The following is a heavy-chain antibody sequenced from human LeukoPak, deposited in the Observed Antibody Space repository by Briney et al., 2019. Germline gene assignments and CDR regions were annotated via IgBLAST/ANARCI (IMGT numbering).Heavy chain of an antibody. J-gene: IGHJ4*02. V-gene: IGHV1-69*04. CDR3: AREMDYDFWSGYYTGGDY. D-gene: IGHD3-3*01. CDR1: GGTFSSYA. Sequence: SVKVSCKASGGTFSSYAISWLRQAPGQGLEWMGRIIPILGIANYAQKFQGRVTITADKSTSTAYMELSSLRSEDTAVYHCAREMDYDFWSGYYTGGDYWGQGTLVTVSS. CDR2: IIPILGIA.